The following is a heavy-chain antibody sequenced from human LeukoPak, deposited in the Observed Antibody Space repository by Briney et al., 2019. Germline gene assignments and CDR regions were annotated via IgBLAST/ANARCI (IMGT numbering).Heavy chain of an antibody. J-gene: IGHJ5*02. Sequence: SETLSLTCTVSGGSISSYYWSWIRQPPGKGLGWIGYIYYSGSTNYNPSLKSRVTISVDTSKNQFSLKLSSVTAADTAVYYCARERVLWFGESRGRWFDPWGQGTLVTVSS. D-gene: IGHD3-10*01. CDR1: GGSISSYY. CDR3: ARERVLWFGESRGRWFDP. V-gene: IGHV4-59*01. CDR2: IYYSGST.